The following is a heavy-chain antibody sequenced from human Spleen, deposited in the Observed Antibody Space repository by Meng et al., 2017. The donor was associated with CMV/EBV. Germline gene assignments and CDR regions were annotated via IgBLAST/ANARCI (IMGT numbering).Heavy chain of an antibody. J-gene: IGHJ6*02. CDR1: DYTFVNYG. CDR3: ARDGFITGTIYYYGLDV. Sequence: ASVKVSCKASDYTFVNYGISWVRQAPGQGLEWMGWIDVYNGNTKYAQKVQGRVTMTADTSTRTVYMELRSLRSDDTAVYYCARDGFITGTIYYYGLDVWGQGTTVTVSS. CDR2: IDVYNGNT. D-gene: IGHD1/OR15-1a*01. V-gene: IGHV1-18*01.